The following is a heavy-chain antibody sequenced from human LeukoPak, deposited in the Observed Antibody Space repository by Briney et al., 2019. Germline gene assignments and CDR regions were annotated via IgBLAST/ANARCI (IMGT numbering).Heavy chain of an antibody. V-gene: IGHV3-48*01. CDR1: GFTFNSYN. J-gene: IGHJ4*02. CDR3: AGDDSSGYFFDF. CDR2: ISSSSSNI. Sequence: GGSLRLSCGASGFTFNSYNMNWVRQAPGKGLEWVSYISSSSSNIYYTDSVKGRFTISRDNAKNSLYLQMNSLRAEDTAMYFCAGDDSSGYFFDFWGQGTLVTVSS. D-gene: IGHD3-22*01.